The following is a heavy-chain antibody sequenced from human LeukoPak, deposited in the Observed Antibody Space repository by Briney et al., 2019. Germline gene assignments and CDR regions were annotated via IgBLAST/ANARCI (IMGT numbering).Heavy chain of an antibody. CDR3: AKDPDPTIFGVVPHHAFDI. D-gene: IGHD3-3*01. Sequence: PGGSLRLSCAASGFTFSSYGMHWVRQAPGKGLEWVAVISYDGSNKYYADSVKGRFTISRDNSKNTLYLQMNSLRAEDTAVYYCAKDPDPTIFGVVPHHAFDIWGQGTMVTVSS. CDR1: GFTFSSYG. V-gene: IGHV3-30*18. J-gene: IGHJ3*02. CDR2: ISYDGSNK.